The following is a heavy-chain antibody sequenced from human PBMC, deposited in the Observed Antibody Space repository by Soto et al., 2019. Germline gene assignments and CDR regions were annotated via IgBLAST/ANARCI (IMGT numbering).Heavy chain of an antibody. Sequence: QVPLVQSGTEVKKPGASVKVSCKASGYTFDSYGISWVRQAPGQGLEWMAWISTYNGDINYAQVLQGRVIVTTDSSTSTAYMALRRLRSDATAVYYCARECCSRTRGYLDVWGKVTTVNFS. CDR2: ISTYNGDI. CDR1: GYTFDSYG. V-gene: IGHV1-18*01. CDR3: ARECCSRTRGYLDV. D-gene: IGHD2-2*01. J-gene: IGHJ6*03.